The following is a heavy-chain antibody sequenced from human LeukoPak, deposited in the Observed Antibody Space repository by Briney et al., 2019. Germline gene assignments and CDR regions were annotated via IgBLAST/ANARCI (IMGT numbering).Heavy chain of an antibody. J-gene: IGHJ3*02. CDR1: GGSISSGDYY. D-gene: IGHD3-22*01. Sequence: SETLSLTCTVSGGSISSGDYYWSWIRQPPGKGLEWIGYIYYSGSTYYNPSLESRVTISVDTSKNQFSLKLSSVTAADTAVYYCARRHYDSSGRSDAFDIWGQGTMVTVSS. V-gene: IGHV4-30-4*01. CDR3: ARRHYDSSGRSDAFDI. CDR2: IYYSGST.